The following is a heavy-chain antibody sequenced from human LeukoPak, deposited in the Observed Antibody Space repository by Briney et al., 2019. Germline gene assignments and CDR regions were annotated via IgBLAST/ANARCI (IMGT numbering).Heavy chain of an antibody. D-gene: IGHD4-17*01. CDR1: GGSFSGYY. Sequence: PSETLSLTCAVYGGSFSGYYWSWIRQPPGKGLEWIGEINHSGSTNYNPPLKSRVTISVDTSKNQFSLKLSSVTAADTAVYYCARGTVTTWSYYYYMDVWGKGTTVTVSS. J-gene: IGHJ6*03. V-gene: IGHV4-34*01. CDR3: ARGTVTTWSYYYYMDV. CDR2: INHSGST.